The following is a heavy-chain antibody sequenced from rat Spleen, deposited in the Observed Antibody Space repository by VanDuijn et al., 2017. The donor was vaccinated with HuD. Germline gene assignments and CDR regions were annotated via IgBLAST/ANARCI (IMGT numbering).Heavy chain of an antibody. CDR1: GFTFSDYY. CDR3: ARRRTGFDY. J-gene: IGHJ2*01. Sequence: EVQLVESDGGLVQPGRSLKLSCAASGFTFSDYYMTWVRQAPTKGLEWVATITYDGSSTYYRDSVKGRFTISRDNVKSTLYLQMDSLRSEDTATYYCARRRTGFDYWGQGVMVTVSS. CDR2: ITYDGSST. V-gene: IGHV5-29*01.